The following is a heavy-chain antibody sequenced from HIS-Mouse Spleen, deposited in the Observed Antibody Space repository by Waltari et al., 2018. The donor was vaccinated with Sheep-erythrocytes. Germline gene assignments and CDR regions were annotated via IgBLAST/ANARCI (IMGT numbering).Heavy chain of an antibody. J-gene: IGHJ4*02. V-gene: IGHV4-39*07. CDR1: GGSISSSSSY. CDR3: ARDEGTYYDFWSGYPPSYYFDY. Sequence: QLQLQESGPGLVKPSETLSLTCTVSGGSISSSSSYWGWIRQPPGKGLEWIGSIYYSGSTYYNPSLKSRVTISVDTSKNQFSLKLSSVTAADTAVYYCARDEGTYYDFWSGYPPSYYFDYWGQGTLVTVSS. CDR2: IYYSGST. D-gene: IGHD3-3*01.